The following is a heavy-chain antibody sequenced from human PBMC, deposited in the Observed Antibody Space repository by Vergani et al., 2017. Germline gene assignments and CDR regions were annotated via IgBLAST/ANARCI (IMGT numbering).Heavy chain of an antibody. J-gene: IGHJ4*02. CDR3: AGGTSQGTYYYDRSGYVY. CDR1: GGTFSSYA. D-gene: IGHD3-22*01. V-gene: IGHV1-69*13. Sequence: QVQLVQSGAEVKKPGSSVKVSCKASGGTFSSYAISWVRQAPGQGLEWMGRIIPIFGTANYAQKFQGRVTITADESTSTAYMELSSLRSEDTAVYYCAGGTSQGTYYYDRSGYVYWGQGTLVTVSS. CDR2: IIPIFGTA.